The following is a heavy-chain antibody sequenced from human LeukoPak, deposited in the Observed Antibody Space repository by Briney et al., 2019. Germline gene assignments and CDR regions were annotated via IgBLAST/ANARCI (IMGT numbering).Heavy chain of an antibody. J-gene: IGHJ5*02. CDR3: ARAFDWGTFDP. CDR1: GFIFRSYD. D-gene: IGHD3-9*01. V-gene: IGHV3-33*01. CDR2: IWYDGSNK. Sequence: PGRSLRLSCAASGFIFRSYDMHWVRQAPDKGLEWVAVIWYDGSNKYYAESVKGRFTISRDNSKNTLYLQMNSLRGEDTAVYYCARAFDWGTFDPWGQGTLVTVSS.